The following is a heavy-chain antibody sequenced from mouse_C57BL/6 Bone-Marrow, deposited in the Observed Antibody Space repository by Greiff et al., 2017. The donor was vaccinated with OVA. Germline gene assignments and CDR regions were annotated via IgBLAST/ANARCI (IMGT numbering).Heavy chain of an antibody. CDR1: GYTFTSYW. Sequence: QVQLQQPGAELVRPGTSVKLSCKASGYTFTSYWMHWVKQRPGQGLECIGVIDPSDSYTNYNQKFKGKATLTVDTSSSTAYMQLSSLTSEDSAVYYCAREGIYYDPHGLYYYAMDYWGQGTSVTVSS. D-gene: IGHD2-4*01. CDR3: AREGIYYDPHGLYYYAMDY. J-gene: IGHJ4*01. CDR2: IDPSDSYT. V-gene: IGHV1-59*01.